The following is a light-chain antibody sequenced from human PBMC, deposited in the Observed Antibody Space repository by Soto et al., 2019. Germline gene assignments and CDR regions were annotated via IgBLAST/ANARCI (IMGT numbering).Light chain of an antibody. CDR3: QQANTFRLT. V-gene: IGKV1D-12*01. CDR1: QDISNW. CDR2: AAS. J-gene: IGKJ4*01. Sequence: IQMTQSPSSVSVSVGDRVTITCRASQDISNWLAWYLQRPGKAPKLLIYAASSLQTGVPSRFSGSGSGTDFTLIISSVQPEDSATYYCQQANTFRLTFGGGTKVEIK.